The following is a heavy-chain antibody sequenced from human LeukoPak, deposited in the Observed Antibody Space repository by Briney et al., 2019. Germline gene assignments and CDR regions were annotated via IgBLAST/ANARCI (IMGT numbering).Heavy chain of an antibody. V-gene: IGHV1-46*01. Sequence: ASVKVSCKASGYTFTSYYMHWVRQAPGQGLEWMGIINPSGGSTNYAQKFQGRVTITTDESTSTAYMELSSLRSEDTAVYYCARDVWEMATTPHFDYWGQGTLVTVSS. D-gene: IGHD5-24*01. CDR3: ARDVWEMATTPHFDY. CDR1: GYTFTSYY. CDR2: INPSGGST. J-gene: IGHJ4*02.